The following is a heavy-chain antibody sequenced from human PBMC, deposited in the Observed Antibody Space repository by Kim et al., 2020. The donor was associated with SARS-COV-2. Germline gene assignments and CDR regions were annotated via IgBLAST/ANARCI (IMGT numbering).Heavy chain of an antibody. J-gene: IGHJ6*02. V-gene: IGHV4-39*01. D-gene: IGHD6-13*01. CDR2: IYSRGST. Sequence: SETLSLTCTVSGGSISSSSYYWGWIRQPPGKGLEWIGSIYSRGSTYYNPSLQSRLTISVDTSKNQFSLRLSSVTAADTAVYYCARHRSSSWNPDYYYGMDVWGQGTTGTVSS. CDR1: GGSISSSSYY. CDR3: ARHRSSSWNPDYYYGMDV.